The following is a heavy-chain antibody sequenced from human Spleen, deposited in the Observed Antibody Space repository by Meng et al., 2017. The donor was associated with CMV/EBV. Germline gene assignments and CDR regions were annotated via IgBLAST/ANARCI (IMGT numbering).Heavy chain of an antibody. CDR3: AKDKAMEMDV. V-gene: IGHV3-23*01. Sequence: GESLKISCKGSGFTFSSYAMSWVRQAPGKGLEWVSGITGSGLTTDYADSVKGRFTISRDNSRNTLYLQMNGLRAEDTAVYYCAKDKAMEMDVWGQGTTVTVSS. CDR2: ITGSGLTT. D-gene: IGHD1-1*01. CDR1: GFTFSSYA. J-gene: IGHJ6*02.